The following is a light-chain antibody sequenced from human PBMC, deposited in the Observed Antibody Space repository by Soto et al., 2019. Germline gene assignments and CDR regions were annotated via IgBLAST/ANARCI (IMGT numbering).Light chain of an antibody. Sequence: DIQMTQSPSTLSASVGDRVTITCRASQSISSWLAWYQQKPGKAPNLLIYEASSLKSGVPSRFSGSGSGTEFPLTISRLQPDDFETYYCQQYNSYLYTFGQGTKLEIK. V-gene: IGKV1-5*03. J-gene: IGKJ2*01. CDR3: QQYNSYLYT. CDR2: EAS. CDR1: QSISSW.